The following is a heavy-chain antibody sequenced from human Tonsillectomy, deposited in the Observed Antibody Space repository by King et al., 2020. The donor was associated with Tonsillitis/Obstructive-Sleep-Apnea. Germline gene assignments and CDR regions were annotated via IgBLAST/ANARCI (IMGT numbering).Heavy chain of an antibody. CDR3: ARLRKVETSPCGMAV. Sequence: VQLVESGAEVKKPGESLKISCKASGYSFTSYWIGWVRQRSGKGLEWMGIIYPGDSDTRYSPSFQGQVTISADKSISTAYLQWSSLKASDTPMYYCARLRKVETSPCGMAVWGQGTTVTVSS. D-gene: IGHD1-1*01. J-gene: IGHJ6*02. V-gene: IGHV5-51*03. CDR2: IYPGDSDT. CDR1: GYSFTSYW.